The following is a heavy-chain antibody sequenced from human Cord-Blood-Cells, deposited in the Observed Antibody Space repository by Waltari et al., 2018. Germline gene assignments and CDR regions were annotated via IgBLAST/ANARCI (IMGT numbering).Heavy chain of an antibody. CDR1: GGPISSYY. J-gene: IGHJ4*02. CDR3: ARELAVAGLDY. CDR2: IYYSGRS. D-gene: IGHD6-19*01. V-gene: IGHV4-59*01. Sequence: QVQLQESGPGLVKPSETLSLTRTVSGGPISSYYWSWVLQPPGKGLEWIGYIYYSGRSSYNPSLKSRVTISVDTSKSQLSLKLSYVTAADTAVYYCARELAVAGLDYWGQGTLVTVSS.